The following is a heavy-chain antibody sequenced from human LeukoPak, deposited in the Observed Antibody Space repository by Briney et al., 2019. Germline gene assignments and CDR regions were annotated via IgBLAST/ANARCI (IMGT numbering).Heavy chain of an antibody. CDR2: INPNSGGT. Sequence: ASVKVSCKASGYTFTGYYMHWVRQAPGQGLEWMGWINPNSGGTNYAQKFQGRVTMTRDTSISTAYLQWSSLKASDTAMYYCARSWDSSGPPLDYWGQGTLVTVSS. CDR1: GYTFTGYY. J-gene: IGHJ4*02. V-gene: IGHV1-2*02. D-gene: IGHD3-22*01. CDR3: ARSWDSSGPPLDY.